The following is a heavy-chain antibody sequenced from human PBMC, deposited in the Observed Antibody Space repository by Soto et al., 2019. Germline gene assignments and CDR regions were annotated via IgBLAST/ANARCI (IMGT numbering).Heavy chain of an antibody. CDR3: ASLSRLEPRSAFDY. CDR2: IYPGDSDT. Sequence: EXLKISCKSSGYXFTNYWLVWVRQMPGKGLEWMGIIYPGDSDTKYSPSFQGQVTISADKSINTAYLQWSSLKASDTAMYYCASLSRLEPRSAFDYWGQGTLGTVS. D-gene: IGHD1-1*01. V-gene: IGHV5-51*01. CDR1: GYXFTNYW. J-gene: IGHJ4*02.